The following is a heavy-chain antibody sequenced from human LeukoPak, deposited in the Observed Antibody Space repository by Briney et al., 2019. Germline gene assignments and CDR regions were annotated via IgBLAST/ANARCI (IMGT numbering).Heavy chain of an antibody. CDR2: ISGSGGST. CDR1: GFTFSSYA. V-gene: IGHV3-23*01. J-gene: IGHJ4*02. Sequence: PGGSLRLSCAASGFTFSSYAMSWVRQAPGKGLEWVSAISGSGGSTYYADSVKGRFTISRDNSKDTLYLQMNSLRAEDTAVYYCAKTYYDFWSGYYIWGQGTLVTVSS. D-gene: IGHD3-3*01. CDR3: AKTYYDFWSGYYI.